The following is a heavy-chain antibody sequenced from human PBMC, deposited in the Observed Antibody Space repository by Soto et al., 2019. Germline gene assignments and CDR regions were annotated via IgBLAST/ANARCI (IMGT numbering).Heavy chain of an antibody. CDR1: GFTFSSYA. Sequence: GGSLRLSCSASGFTFSSYAMHWVRQAPGKGLEYVSAISSNGGSTYYADSVKGRFTISRDNSKNTLYLQMISLGAEDTAVYYYVKERRVLRCLEWFKYYFEWWGQGRLVT. D-gene: IGHD3-3*01. J-gene: IGHJ4*02. V-gene: IGHV3-64D*08. CDR2: ISSNGGST. CDR3: VKERRVLRCLEWFKYYFEW.